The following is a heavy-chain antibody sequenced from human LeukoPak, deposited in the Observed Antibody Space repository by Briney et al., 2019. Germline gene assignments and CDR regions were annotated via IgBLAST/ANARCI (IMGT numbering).Heavy chain of an antibody. CDR3: AVGYCSSTSCLRGNPREYFQH. D-gene: IGHD2-2*01. J-gene: IGHJ1*01. CDR1: GFTFSSYS. CDR2: ISSSSSYI. V-gene: IGHV3-21*01. Sequence: PGGSLRLSCAASGFTFSSYSMNWVRQAPGKGLEGVSSISSSSSYIYYADSVKGRFTISRDNAKSSLYLQMNSLRAEDTAVYYCAVGYCSSTSCLRGNPREYFQHWGQGTLVTVSS.